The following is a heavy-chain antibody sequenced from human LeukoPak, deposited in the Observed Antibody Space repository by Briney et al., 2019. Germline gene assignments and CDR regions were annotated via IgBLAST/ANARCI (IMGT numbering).Heavy chain of an antibody. D-gene: IGHD3-22*01. CDR2: MNPNSGNT. Sequence: ALVKVSCKASGYTFTSYDINWVRQATGQGLEWMGWMNPNSGNTGYAQKFQGRVTMARNTSISTAYMELSRLRSDDTAVYYCARDYDSSGKSFDYWGQGTLVTVSS. J-gene: IGHJ4*02. CDR1: GYTFTSYD. V-gene: IGHV1-8*01. CDR3: ARDYDSSGKSFDY.